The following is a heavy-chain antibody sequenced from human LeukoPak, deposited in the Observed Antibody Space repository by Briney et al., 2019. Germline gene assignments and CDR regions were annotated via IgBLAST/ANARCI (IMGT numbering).Heavy chain of an antibody. D-gene: IGHD5-18*01. J-gene: IGHJ6*03. CDR2: IYYSGST. Sequence: SETLSLTCTVSGGSISSYYWSWIRQPPGKGLEWIGYIYYSGSTNYNPSLKSRVTISVDTSKNQSSLKLSSVTAADTAVYYCARALDTAMVGPAYYYYYYMDVWGKGTTVTVSS. CDR3: ARALDTAMVGPAYYYYYYMDV. V-gene: IGHV4-59*01. CDR1: GGSISSYY.